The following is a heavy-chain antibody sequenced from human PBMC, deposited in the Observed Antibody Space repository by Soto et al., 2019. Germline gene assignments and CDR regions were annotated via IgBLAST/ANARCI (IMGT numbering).Heavy chain of an antibody. CDR2: IWYDGSKQ. Sequence: QVQLVESGGGVVQPGTSLRLSCAPSGFTFSSYGMHWVRQAPGKVLEWVAVIWYDGSKQYYADSVKGRFTISRDNSKNTLYLQMNSLRAEDTAVYYCARDPGVTNYYFDYWGQGTLVTVSS. J-gene: IGHJ4*01. CDR3: ARDPGVTNYYFDY. CDR1: GFTFSSYG. D-gene: IGHD3-3*01. V-gene: IGHV3-33*01.